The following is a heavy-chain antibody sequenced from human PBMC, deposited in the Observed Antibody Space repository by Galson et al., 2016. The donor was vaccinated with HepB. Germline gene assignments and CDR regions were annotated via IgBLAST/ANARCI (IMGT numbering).Heavy chain of an antibody. Sequence: SETLSLTCTVSGGSISRSGYYWGWIRQSPGKGLEWIGSTYYGGSTYYNPSLQSRVTISVDTSKNQFSLRLSSVTAADTAVYYCATPGGMVTPYWGQGTLVTVSS. V-gene: IGHV4-39*07. CDR1: GGSISRSGYY. D-gene: IGHD5-18*01. CDR3: ATPGGMVTPY. CDR2: TYYGGST. J-gene: IGHJ4*02.